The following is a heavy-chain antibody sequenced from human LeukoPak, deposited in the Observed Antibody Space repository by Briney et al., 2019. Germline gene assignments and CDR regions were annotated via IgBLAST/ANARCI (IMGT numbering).Heavy chain of an antibody. CDR3: VRDETLWTLDW. CDR2: INERGTDS. V-gene: IGHV3-74*03. CDR1: GFTFSGHW. Sequence: GGSLRLSCTASGFTFSGHWIHWVRQAPGMGLVWVSRINERGTDSMCAESVKGRFTISRDNAKNTVYLQMNSLRAEDTAVYYCVRDETLWTLDWWGQGTLVSVSS. D-gene: IGHD1-1*01. J-gene: IGHJ4*02.